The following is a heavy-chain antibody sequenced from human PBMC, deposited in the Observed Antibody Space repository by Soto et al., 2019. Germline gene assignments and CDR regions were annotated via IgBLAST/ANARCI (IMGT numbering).Heavy chain of an antibody. CDR2: IKQDGSAK. D-gene: IGHD2-2*01. CDR3: ARGYCSSPTCYANNFDY. Sequence: EEQLLESGGGLVQPGGSLRLSCAASGFTFSSYWMSWFRQPPGKGLEWVANIKQDGSAKYYGDSVNGRFTLSGDNAKNSLYLQMNSLRVEDTAVYYCARGYCSSPTCYANNFDYWGQGTLVTVSS. J-gene: IGHJ4*02. CDR1: GFTFSSYW. V-gene: IGHV3-7*01.